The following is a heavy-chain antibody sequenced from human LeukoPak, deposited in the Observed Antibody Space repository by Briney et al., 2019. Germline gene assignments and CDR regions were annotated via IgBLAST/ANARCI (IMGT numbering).Heavy chain of an antibody. Sequence: GGSLRLSCAVSGFSFADEYMSWIRQAPGQGLEWVSYISNTGSYTNYADSVEGRFTISRDNTENSLYLQMNSLRAEDTAVYYCARSRGAGPGAYFDYWGQGTLVTVTS. V-gene: IGHV3-11*03. CDR1: GFSFADEY. CDR3: ARSRGAGPGAYFDY. CDR2: ISNTGSYT. D-gene: IGHD6-19*01. J-gene: IGHJ4*02.